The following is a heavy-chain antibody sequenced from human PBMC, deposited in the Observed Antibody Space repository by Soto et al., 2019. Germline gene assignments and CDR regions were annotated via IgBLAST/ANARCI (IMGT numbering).Heavy chain of an antibody. J-gene: IGHJ6*02. CDR3: AREEYYYDSSGGSCRLRYYGMDV. CDR1: GGSVSSGSYY. D-gene: IGHD3-22*01. Sequence: KPSETLSLTCTVSGGSVSSGSYYWSWIRQPPGKGLEWIGYIYCSGSTNYNPSLKSRVTISVDTSKNQFSLKLSSVTAADTAVYYCAREEYYYDSSGGSCRLRYYGMDVWGQGTTVTVSS. V-gene: IGHV4-61*01. CDR2: IYCSGST.